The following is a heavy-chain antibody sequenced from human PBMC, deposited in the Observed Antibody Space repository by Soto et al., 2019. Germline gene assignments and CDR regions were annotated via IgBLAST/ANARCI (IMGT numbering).Heavy chain of an antibody. D-gene: IGHD1-1*01. J-gene: IGHJ4*02. CDR1: GYTFSSYA. V-gene: IGHV1-3*01. Sequence: QVQLVQSGAEGQKPGASVKVSCKASGYTFSSYAMHWVRQAPGQRLEWMGWINAGNGNTKYSQQYQGRVTITRDTAASTAYLEPTSRRSVVTSVYYCARGARPIHYRGQGTLGTGSS. CDR3: ARGARPIHY. CDR2: INAGNGNT.